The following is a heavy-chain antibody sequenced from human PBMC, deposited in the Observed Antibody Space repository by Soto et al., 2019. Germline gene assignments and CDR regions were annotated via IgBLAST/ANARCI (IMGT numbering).Heavy chain of an antibody. D-gene: IGHD1-26*01. V-gene: IGHV1-69*12. CDR1: GGTFSSYA. Sequence: QVQLVQSGAEVKKPGSSVKVSCKASGGTFSSYAISWVRQAPGQGLEWMGGIIPIFGTANYAQKFQGRVTITADESTSTAYMGLSSLRSEDTAVYYCARGGWELPSRPFDYWGQGTLVTVSS. J-gene: IGHJ4*02. CDR3: ARGGWELPSRPFDY. CDR2: IIPIFGTA.